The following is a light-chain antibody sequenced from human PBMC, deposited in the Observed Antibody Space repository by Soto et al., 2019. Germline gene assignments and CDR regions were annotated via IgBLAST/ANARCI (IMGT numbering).Light chain of an antibody. CDR2: AAS. Sequence: DIQMTQSPPSLSASVGDRVTITCRASQGIRNELGWYQQKPGKAPKRLIYAASSLQSGVPSRFSGSGSGTEFTLTISSLQPEDFATYYCLQHNSYPYTFGQGTKLEIK. CDR1: QGIRNE. V-gene: IGKV1-17*01. CDR3: LQHNSYPYT. J-gene: IGKJ2*01.